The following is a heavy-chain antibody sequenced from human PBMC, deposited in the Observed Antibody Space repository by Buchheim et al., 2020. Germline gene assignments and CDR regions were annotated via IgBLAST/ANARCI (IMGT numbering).Heavy chain of an antibody. CDR2: IYWNDDK. CDR1: GFSLSTSGVR. V-gene: IGHV2-5*01. CDR3: AQRRLVGTTLWWGTDY. D-gene: IGHD1-1*01. Sequence: QITLKESGPTLVKPTQTLTLTCTFSGFSLSTSGVRVGWIRQPPGKAPEWLALIYWNDDKRYSPSLKSRLTITKDISKNQVVLTMTNMDPVDTGTYYCAQRRLVGTTLWWGTDYWGQGTL. J-gene: IGHJ4*02.